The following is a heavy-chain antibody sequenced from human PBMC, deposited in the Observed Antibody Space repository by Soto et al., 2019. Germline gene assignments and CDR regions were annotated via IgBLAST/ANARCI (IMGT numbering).Heavy chain of an antibody. D-gene: IGHD3-10*01. Sequence: QVQLVQSGAEMKKPGSSVKVSCQSSGGTFNTYAMNWVRQAPGQGPEWMGDISPMFGAANYAPKFQGRVTISADGSTGYSYMPLSSLASKDTALNFRAGEVQVHTPAFVYWGQGTLVTVSS. CDR1: GGTFNTYA. J-gene: IGHJ4*02. CDR2: ISPMFGAA. CDR3: AGEVQVHTPAFVY. V-gene: IGHV1-69*19.